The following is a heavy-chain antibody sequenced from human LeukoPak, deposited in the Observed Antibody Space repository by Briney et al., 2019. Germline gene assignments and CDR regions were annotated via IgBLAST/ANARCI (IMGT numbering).Heavy chain of an antibody. CDR1: GFTVSSNY. J-gene: IGHJ4*02. D-gene: IGHD6-19*01. CDR2: IYSGGSI. CDR3: ASWGIAVAETYYFDY. V-gene: IGHV3-53*01. Sequence: GGSLRLSCAASGFTVSSNYMSWVRQAPGKGLEWVSVIYSGGSIYYADSVKGRFTISRDNSKNTLYLQMNSLRAEDTAVYYCASWGIAVAETYYFDYWGQGTLVTVSS.